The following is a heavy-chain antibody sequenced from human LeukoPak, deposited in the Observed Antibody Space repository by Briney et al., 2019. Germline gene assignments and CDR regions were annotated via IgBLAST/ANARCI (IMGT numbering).Heavy chain of an antibody. CDR2: INLSAGST. Sequence: ASVKVSCKASGYTFTIYYIHWGRQAPGQGREWMGLINLSAGSTSYAQKFQGRVTMTRDMSTSTVYMELSSLRSEDTAVYYCARAGITMIVGGNDWFDPWGQGTLVTVSS. CDR3: ARAGITMIVGGNDWFDP. D-gene: IGHD3-22*01. V-gene: IGHV1-46*01. CDR1: GYTFTIYY. J-gene: IGHJ5*02.